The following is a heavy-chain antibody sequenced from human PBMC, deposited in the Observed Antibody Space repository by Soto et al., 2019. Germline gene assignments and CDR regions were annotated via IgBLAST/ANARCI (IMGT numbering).Heavy chain of an antibody. J-gene: IGHJ6*02. V-gene: IGHV3-15*07. Sequence: GGSLRLSCAASGFTFSNAWMNWVRQAPGKGLEWVGRIKSKTDGGTTDYAAPVKGRFTISRDDSKNTLYLQMNSLKTEDTAVYYCTTGPPVVVPAATYFYYYYYGMDVWGQGTTVTVSS. D-gene: IGHD2-2*01. CDR1: GFTFSNAW. CDR3: TTGPPVVVPAATYFYYYYYGMDV. CDR2: IKSKTDGGTT.